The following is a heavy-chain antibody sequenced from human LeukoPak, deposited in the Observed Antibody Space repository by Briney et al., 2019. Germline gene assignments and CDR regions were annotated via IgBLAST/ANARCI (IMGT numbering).Heavy chain of an antibody. CDR1: GGSINSYY. D-gene: IGHD3-22*01. V-gene: IGHV4-59*12. J-gene: IGHJ4*02. Sequence: SSETLSLTCNVSGGSINSYYWGWIREPPGKRLELIGYIYYSGRTNYNPSLKSRVTISVDTSTHQISLKLTSVTAADTAVYFCARGTTKGYYYDSSGYYTKWGQGTLVTVSS. CDR2: IYYSGRT. CDR3: ARGTTKGYYYDSSGYYTK.